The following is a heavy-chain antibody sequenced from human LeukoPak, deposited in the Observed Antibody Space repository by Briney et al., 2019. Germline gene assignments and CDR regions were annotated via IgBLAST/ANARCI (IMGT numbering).Heavy chain of an antibody. V-gene: IGHV3-21*01. CDR3: ARGTGTSIDY. Sequence: GGSLRLSCAASGFTFSSYSMNWVRQAPGKGLEWVSSISSSSSYIYYADSVKGRFTISRDDAKNSLYLQMNSLRAEDTAVYYCARGTGTSIDYWGQGTLVTVSS. CDR2: ISSSSSYI. J-gene: IGHJ4*02. D-gene: IGHD1-1*01. CDR1: GFTFSSYS.